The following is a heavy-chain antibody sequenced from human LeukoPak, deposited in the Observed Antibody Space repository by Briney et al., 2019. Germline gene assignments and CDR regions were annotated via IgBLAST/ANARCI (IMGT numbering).Heavy chain of an antibody. D-gene: IGHD5-18*01. V-gene: IGHV4-31*03. CDR1: GGSISSGGYY. Sequence: SETLSLTCTVSGGSISSGGYYWSWIRQHPGTGLEWIGYIYYSGSTYYNPSLKSRVTISVDTSKNQFSLKLSSVTAADTAVYYCARTAMGACYFDYWGQGTLVTVSS. CDR2: IYYSGST. J-gene: IGHJ4*02. CDR3: ARTAMGACYFDY.